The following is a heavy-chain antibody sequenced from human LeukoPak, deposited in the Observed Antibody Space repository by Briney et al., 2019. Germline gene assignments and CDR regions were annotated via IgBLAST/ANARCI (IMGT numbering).Heavy chain of an antibody. CDR3: ARGRSYCSSTSCYRYWYFDL. J-gene: IGHJ2*01. Sequence: PSETLSLTCAVYGGSFSGYYWSWIRQPPGKGLEWIGEINHSGSTNYNPSLKSRVTISVDTSKNQFSLKLSSVTAADTAVYYCARGRSYCSSTSCYRYWYFDLWGRGTLVTVSS. CDR2: INHSGST. CDR1: GGSFSGYY. V-gene: IGHV4-34*01. D-gene: IGHD2-2*01.